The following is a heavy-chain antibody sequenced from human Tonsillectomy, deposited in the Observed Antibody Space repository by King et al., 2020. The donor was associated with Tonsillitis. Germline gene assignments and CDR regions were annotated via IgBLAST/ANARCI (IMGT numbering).Heavy chain of an antibody. V-gene: IGHV3-30-3*01. CDR1: GFTFSSYA. D-gene: IGHD5-12*01. Sequence: VQLVQSGGGVVQPGRSLRLSCAASGFTFSSYAMHWVRQAPGKGLEWVAVISYDGSNKYYADSVKGRFTISRDNSKTTLYLQMNSLRAEGTAVYYCARRLVSGYGGYDTYYYYYGMDVWGQGTTVTVSS. J-gene: IGHJ6*02. CDR2: ISYDGSNK. CDR3: ARRLVSGYGGYDTYYYYYGMDV.